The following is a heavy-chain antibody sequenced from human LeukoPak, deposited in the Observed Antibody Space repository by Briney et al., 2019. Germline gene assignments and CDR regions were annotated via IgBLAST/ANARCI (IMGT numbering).Heavy chain of an antibody. CDR2: ISGVGDG. Sequence: GGSLRLSCTASGFAINSQAMSWVRQAPGKGLEWVSAISGVGDGYYAESVKGRFTIFRDNSRNTVFLQLNRLRAEDTAVYYCANLYGDKDEKWGRGTLVTVSS. J-gene: IGHJ4*02. CDR1: GFAINSQA. CDR3: ANLYGDKDEK. D-gene: IGHD4-17*01. V-gene: IGHV3-23*01.